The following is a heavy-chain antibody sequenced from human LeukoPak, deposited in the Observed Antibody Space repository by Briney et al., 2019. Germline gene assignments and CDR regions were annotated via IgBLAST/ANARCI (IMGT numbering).Heavy chain of an antibody. V-gene: IGHV4-34*01. CDR2: INHSGST. CDR1: GFTFSSYA. CDR3: ARGADRNDIPYYFDY. J-gene: IGHJ4*02. D-gene: IGHD3-9*01. Sequence: GSLRLSCAASGFTFSSYAMSWVRQPPAKGLEWIGEINHSGSTNYNPSLKSRVTISVDTSKNQFSLKLSSVTAADTAVYYCARGADRNDIPYYFDYWGQGTLVTVSS.